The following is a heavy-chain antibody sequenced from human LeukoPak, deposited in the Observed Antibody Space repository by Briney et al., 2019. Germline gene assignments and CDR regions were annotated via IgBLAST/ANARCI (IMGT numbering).Heavy chain of an antibody. CDR3: ARKFAATYYYDSSGYYPFDY. J-gene: IGHJ4*02. CDR1: GFTFSSYS. D-gene: IGHD3-22*01. Sequence: GGSLRLSCAASGFTFSSYSMNWVRQAPGKGLEWVSSTSSSSSYIYYADSVKGRFTISRDNAKNSLYLQMNSLRAEDTAVYYCARKFAATYYYDSSGYYPFDYWGQGTLVTVSS. V-gene: IGHV3-21*01. CDR2: TSSSSSYI.